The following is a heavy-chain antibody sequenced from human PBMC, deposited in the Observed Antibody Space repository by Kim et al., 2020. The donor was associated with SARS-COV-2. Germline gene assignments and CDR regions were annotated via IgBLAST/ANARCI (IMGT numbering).Heavy chain of an antibody. V-gene: IGHV3-30*04. CDR2: ISKDGSDK. Sequence: GGSLRLSCAASGFTFSSYAMNWVRQAPGKGLEGVALISKDGSDKYYADPVKGRFTISRDNSKNTQYLEMNGLRAEDTAVYYRARDSGAGYGYNYGLDVWGQGTTVIVSS. CDR1: GFTFSSYA. J-gene: IGHJ6*02. D-gene: IGHD5-18*01. CDR3: ARDSGAGYGYNYGLDV.